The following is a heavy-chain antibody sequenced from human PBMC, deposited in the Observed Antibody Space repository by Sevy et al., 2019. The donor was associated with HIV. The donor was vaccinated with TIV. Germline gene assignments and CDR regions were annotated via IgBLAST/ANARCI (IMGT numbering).Heavy chain of an antibody. CDR1: GYTLIEVS. CDR2: FVPEDGEI. V-gene: IGHV1-24*01. D-gene: IGHD2-2*01. Sequence: ASVKVSCKVPGYTLIEVSMHWVRQAPGKGLEWMGGFVPEDGEIVYAQNFQGRVTVAEDTLTDTAYLEVTNLRSEDTATYFCVIGDTPRLTGSGTRLKDQSLNYFHFWGQGTLVTVSS. CDR3: VIGDTPRLTGSGTRLKDQSLNYFHF. J-gene: IGHJ4*02.